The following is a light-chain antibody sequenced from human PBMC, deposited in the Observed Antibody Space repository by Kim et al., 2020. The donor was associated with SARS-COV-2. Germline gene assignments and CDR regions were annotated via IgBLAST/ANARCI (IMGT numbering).Light chain of an antibody. CDR1: QTVLYSSIHKNY. Sequence: DIVMTQSPDSLAVSLGERVTINCKSSQTVLYSSIHKNYLAWYQQKPGQPPKLLIYWASTRESGVPDRFSGSGSGTDFTLTISSLQAEDVAVYYCQQYYSTPYTFGQGTKLEI. J-gene: IGKJ2*01. CDR3: QQYYSTPYT. V-gene: IGKV4-1*01. CDR2: WAS.